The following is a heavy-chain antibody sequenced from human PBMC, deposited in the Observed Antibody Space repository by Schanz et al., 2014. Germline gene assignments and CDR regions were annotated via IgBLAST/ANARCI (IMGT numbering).Heavy chain of an antibody. CDR1: GFTFRSYG. CDR2: ISYDGSSK. V-gene: IGHV3-33*01. CDR3: ARGIITMVRGGDVGAFDI. D-gene: IGHD3-10*01. J-gene: IGHJ3*02. Sequence: QVQLVESGGGVVQPGRSLRLSCAASGFTFRSYGMHWVRQAPGKGLEWVALISYDGSSKNHADSVQGRFTISRDNSKNALNLQMDRVRAEDTAVYYCARGIITMVRGGDVGAFDIWGQGTMVTVSS.